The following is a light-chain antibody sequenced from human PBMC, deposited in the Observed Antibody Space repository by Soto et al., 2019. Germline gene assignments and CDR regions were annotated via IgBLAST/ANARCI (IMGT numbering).Light chain of an antibody. CDR3: CSYAGSDTNWL. CDR1: SSDIGSYNY. CDR2: DVT. J-gene: IGLJ3*02. V-gene: IGLV2-11*01. Sequence: QSALTQPRSVSGSPGQSVTISCTGSSSDIGSYNYISWYLHHPGRAPQLVLYDVTTRPSGVPHRFSGSKSGISASLTISGLQAEDEGEYFCCSYAGSDTNWLFGGGTKLTVL.